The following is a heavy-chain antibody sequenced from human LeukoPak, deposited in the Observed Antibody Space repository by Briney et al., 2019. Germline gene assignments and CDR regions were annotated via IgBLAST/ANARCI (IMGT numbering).Heavy chain of an antibody. Sequence: PSETLSLTCTVSGGSISSSSYYWGWIRQPPGKGLEWIGSIYYSGSTYYNPSLKSRVTISVDTFKNQFSLKLSSVTAADTAVYYRARPFSSSWPHNWFDPWGRGTLVTVSS. CDR1: GGSISSSSYY. J-gene: IGHJ5*02. CDR2: IYYSGST. V-gene: IGHV4-39*01. CDR3: ARPFSSSWPHNWFDP. D-gene: IGHD6-13*01.